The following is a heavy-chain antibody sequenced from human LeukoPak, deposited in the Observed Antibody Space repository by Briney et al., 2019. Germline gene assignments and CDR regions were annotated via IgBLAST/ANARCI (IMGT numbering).Heavy chain of an antibody. D-gene: IGHD3-10*01. Sequence: GGSLRLSCAASGFTFSSYAMSWVRQAPGKGLEWVSIISGGGGTTYYVDSVKGRFTISRDNSRNTLYLQMNSLRAEDTAAYYCTKDHGSYGSGSLLFDYWGQGTLVTVSS. V-gene: IGHV3-23*01. CDR2: ISGGGGTT. CDR3: TKDHGSYGSGSLLFDY. J-gene: IGHJ4*02. CDR1: GFTFSSYA.